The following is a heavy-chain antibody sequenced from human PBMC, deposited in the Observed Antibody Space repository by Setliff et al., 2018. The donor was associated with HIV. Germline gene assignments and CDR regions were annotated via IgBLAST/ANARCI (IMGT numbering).Heavy chain of an antibody. CDR1: DGSMTSGSYY. D-gene: IGHD3-22*01. Sequence: SETLSLTCSASDGSMTSGSYYWGWIRQPPGKGLEWIGSVYYSGTTYYNPSLKSRLRMSVDTSKNQFTLKVSSLTAADTAVYYCVRAPYYDYRGLAVYYFDYWGQGTLVTVSS. J-gene: IGHJ4*02. CDR3: VRAPYYDYRGLAVYYFDY. V-gene: IGHV4-39*06. CDR2: VYYSGTT.